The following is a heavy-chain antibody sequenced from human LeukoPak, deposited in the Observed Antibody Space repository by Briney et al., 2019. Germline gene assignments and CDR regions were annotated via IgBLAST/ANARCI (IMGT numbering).Heavy chain of an antibody. J-gene: IGHJ4*02. V-gene: IGHV1-2*02. CDR3: ARDPYYGSGSSDY. CDR1: GYTFTGYD. Sequence: ASVKVSCKASGYTFTGYDMHWVRQAPGQGLEWMGWINPNSGGTNYAQKFQGRVTMTRDTSISTAYMELSRLRSDDTAVYYCARDPYYGSGSSDYWGQGTLVTVSS. CDR2: INPNSGGT. D-gene: IGHD3-10*01.